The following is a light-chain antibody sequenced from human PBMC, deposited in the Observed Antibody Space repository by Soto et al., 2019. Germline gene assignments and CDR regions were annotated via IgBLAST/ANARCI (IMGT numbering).Light chain of an antibody. J-gene: IGLJ3*02. Sequence: QSALTQPASVSGSTGQSITISCTGTSSDVGGYNYVSWYQHHPGKAPKLMIFDVSHRPSGVSTRFSGSKSGNTSSLTISGLKADDEADYYCCLYTSIRTRVFGGGTRLTVL. CDR1: SSDVGGYNY. CDR3: CLYTSIRTRV. CDR2: DVS. V-gene: IGLV2-14*03.